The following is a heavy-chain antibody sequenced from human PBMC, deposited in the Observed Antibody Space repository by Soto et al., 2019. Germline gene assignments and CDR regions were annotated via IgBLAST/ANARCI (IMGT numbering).Heavy chain of an antibody. Sequence: SGGSLRLSCAASGFTVSSNYMSWVRQAPGKGLEWVSVIYSGGSTYYADSVKGRFTISRDNSKNTLYLQMNSLRAEDTAVYYCARGYNWNYVSYYYGMDVWGQGTTVTVSS. V-gene: IGHV3-53*01. J-gene: IGHJ6*02. D-gene: IGHD1-7*01. CDR2: IYSGGST. CDR3: ARGYNWNYVSYYYGMDV. CDR1: GFTVSSNY.